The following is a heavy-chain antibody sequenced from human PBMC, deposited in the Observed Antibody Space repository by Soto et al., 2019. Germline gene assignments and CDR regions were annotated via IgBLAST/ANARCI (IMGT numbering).Heavy chain of an antibody. V-gene: IGHV1-69*06. CDR1: GGTFSSYA. CDR3: ARVYGYCSSTSCYGTGYHFDY. J-gene: IGHJ4*02. CDR2: IIPIFGTA. D-gene: IGHD2-2*03. Sequence: QVQLVQSGAEVKKPGSSVKVSCKASGGTFSSYAISWVRQAPGQGLEWMGGIIPIFGTANYDKKFQGRVTITADKSTSTAYMELSSLRTEDTAVYYFARVYGYCSSTSCYGTGYHFDYWGQGTLVTVSS.